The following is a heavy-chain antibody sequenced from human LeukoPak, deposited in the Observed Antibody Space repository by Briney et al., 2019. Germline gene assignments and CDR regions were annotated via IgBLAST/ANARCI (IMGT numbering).Heavy chain of an antibody. CDR2: IHHTRST. Sequence: PSETLSLTFAVSGYSITSGYYWGWIRQPPGKGLEWIGSIHHTRSTYSNPSLKSRVTILVDTSKNQSSLRLKSVTAADTAMYYCARVLTTWWFDPWGQGTLVTVSS. D-gene: IGHD4/OR15-4a*01. V-gene: IGHV4-38-2*01. CDR1: GYSITSGYY. CDR3: ARVLTTWWFDP. J-gene: IGHJ5*02.